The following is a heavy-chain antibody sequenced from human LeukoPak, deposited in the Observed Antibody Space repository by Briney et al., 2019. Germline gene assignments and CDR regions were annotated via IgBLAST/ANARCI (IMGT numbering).Heavy chain of an antibody. D-gene: IGHD2-2*01. J-gene: IGHJ4*02. Sequence: SETLSLTCTVSGGSISGDYWSWIRQSLQGLEWIGYIYYSGSTNYNPSLKSRVTISVDTSKNQFSLKLSSVTAADTAVYYCARYPMTYCSSSSCTDYWGQGTLVTVSS. CDR3: ARYPMTYCSSSSCTDY. CDR1: GGSISGDY. CDR2: IYYSGST. V-gene: IGHV4-59*08.